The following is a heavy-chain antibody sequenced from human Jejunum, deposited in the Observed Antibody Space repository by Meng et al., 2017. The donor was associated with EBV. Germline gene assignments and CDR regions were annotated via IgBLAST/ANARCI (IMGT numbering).Heavy chain of an antibody. CDR2: ISNDGNNK. V-gene: IGHV3-30-3*01. J-gene: IGHJ4*02. Sequence: QVQLVESGGGVVQPWRSLRLSCAASGFTFSGHAMQWVRQAPGKGLKWVALISNDGNNKYYADSVKGRFTISRDNSKNTLYLQMNSLRVDDTALYYCTREWGADYWGQGTLVTVSS. CDR1: GFTFSGHA. D-gene: IGHD3-16*01. CDR3: TREWGADY.